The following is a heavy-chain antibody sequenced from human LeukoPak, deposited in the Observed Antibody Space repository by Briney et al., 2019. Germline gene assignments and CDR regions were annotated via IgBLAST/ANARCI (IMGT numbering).Heavy chain of an antibody. Sequence: GGSLRLSCAASGFTVSFYAMSWVRQAPGKGLEWVSVIAGGGSSTYYADSVKGRFTISRDNSKNMLYLQMNSLRAEDTAVYYCASSEIVVVVTDYWGQGTLVTVSS. CDR3: ASSEIVVVVTDY. CDR1: GFTVSFYA. CDR2: IAGGGSST. V-gene: IGHV3-23*01. J-gene: IGHJ4*02. D-gene: IGHD3-22*01.